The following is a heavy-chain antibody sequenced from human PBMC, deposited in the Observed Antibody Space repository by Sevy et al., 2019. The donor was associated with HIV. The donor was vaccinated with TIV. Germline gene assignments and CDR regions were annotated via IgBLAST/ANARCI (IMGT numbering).Heavy chain of an antibody. CDR2: INSDGSST. Sequence: GESLKISCAASGFTFSSYWMHWVRQSPGKELVCVSRINSDGSSTSYADSVKGRFTISRDNAKNTLYLQMNSLRAEDTAVYYCARDLIVGATDWFDPWGQGTLVTVSS. CDR3: ARDLIVGATDWFDP. V-gene: IGHV3-74*01. CDR1: GFTFSSYW. J-gene: IGHJ5*02. D-gene: IGHD1-26*01.